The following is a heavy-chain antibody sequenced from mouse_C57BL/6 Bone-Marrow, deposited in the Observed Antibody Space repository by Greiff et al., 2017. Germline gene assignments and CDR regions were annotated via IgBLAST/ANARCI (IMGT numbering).Heavy chain of an antibody. CDR2: IYPGSGST. D-gene: IGHD2-3*01. CDR3: ARIDGYLYYCDY. V-gene: IGHV1-55*01. Sequence: QVQLKQPGAELVKPGASVKMSCKASGYTFTSYWITWVKQRPGQGLEWIGDIYPGSGSTNYNEKFKSKATLTVDTSSRTAYMPLSRLTSEDSAVYYYARIDGYLYYCDYWGQGTTLTVSS. J-gene: IGHJ2*01. CDR1: GYTFTSYW.